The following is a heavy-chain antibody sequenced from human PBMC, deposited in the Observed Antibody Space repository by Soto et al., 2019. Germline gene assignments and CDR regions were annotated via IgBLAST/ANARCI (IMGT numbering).Heavy chain of an antibody. J-gene: IGHJ4*02. CDR2: IIPILDIT. Sequence: QVQLVQSGAEVKKPGSSVKVSCKASGGTFNSYTFSWVRQAPGQGLEWMGRIIPILDITNYAQKFQGRVTITADKSTSTAYMELSSLRSEDTAVYYCARDYSSGLGITFDSWGQGTLVTVSS. V-gene: IGHV1-69*08. D-gene: IGHD3-10*01. CDR1: GGTFNSYT. CDR3: ARDYSSGLGITFDS.